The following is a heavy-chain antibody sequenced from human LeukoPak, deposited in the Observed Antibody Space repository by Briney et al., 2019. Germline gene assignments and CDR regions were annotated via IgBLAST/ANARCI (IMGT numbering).Heavy chain of an antibody. CDR1: GYTFTRYG. CDR2: ISVYNGNT. CDR3: ARDRADVVVVPAARDYYYYGMDV. D-gene: IGHD2-2*01. V-gene: IGHV1-18*01. Sequence: ASVKVSCKASGYTFTRYGISWVRQAPGQGLEWMGWISVYNGNTNYAQKLQGRVTMTTDRSTSTAYMELRSLRSDDTAVYYCARDRADVVVVPAARDYYYYGMDVWGQGTTVTVSS. J-gene: IGHJ6*02.